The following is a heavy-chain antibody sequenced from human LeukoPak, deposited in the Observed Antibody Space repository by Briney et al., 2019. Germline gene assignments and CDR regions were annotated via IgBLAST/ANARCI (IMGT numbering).Heavy chain of an antibody. D-gene: IGHD3-3*01. Sequence: SETLSLTCTVSAGSISSYYWSWIRQPPGKGLEWIGYIYYSGSTNYNPSLKSRVTISVDTSKNQFSLKLSSVTAADTAVYYCAKVNYDFWADWYFDLWGRGTLVTVSS. CDR1: AGSISSYY. CDR3: AKVNYDFWADWYFDL. CDR2: IYYSGST. J-gene: IGHJ2*01. V-gene: IGHV4-59*01.